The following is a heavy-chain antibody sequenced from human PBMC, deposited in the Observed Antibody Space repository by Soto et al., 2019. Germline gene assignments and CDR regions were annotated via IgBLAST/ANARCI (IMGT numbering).Heavy chain of an antibody. V-gene: IGHV5-51*01. CDR3: ARAPKVSGSAQTRPDF. CDR1: GYTFTNYW. Sequence: LGESLKISCKGSGYTFTNYWIVWVRQTPGKGLEWMGIIYPGDSDTRYSPSFQGQVTISADRSISTAYLQWSSLKASDTGMYYCARAPKVSGSAQTRPDFWGQGSLVTVSS. CDR2: IYPGDSDT. J-gene: IGHJ4*02. D-gene: IGHD6-6*01.